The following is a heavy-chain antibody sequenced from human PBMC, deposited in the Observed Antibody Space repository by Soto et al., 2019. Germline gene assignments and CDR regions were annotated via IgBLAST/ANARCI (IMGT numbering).Heavy chain of an antibody. CDR2: ISSDSGTI. Sequence: GGSLRLSCAASGFIFSSCSMNWVRQAPGKGLEWLSYISSDSGTIYYADSVKGRFTISRDNAKNSLYLQLNSLRAEDTAVYYCATYYGSGSYFPDHYYYGMDVWGQGTTVTVSS. CDR3: ATYYGSGSYFPDHYYYGMDV. J-gene: IGHJ6*02. V-gene: IGHV3-48*01. CDR1: GFIFSSCS. D-gene: IGHD3-10*01.